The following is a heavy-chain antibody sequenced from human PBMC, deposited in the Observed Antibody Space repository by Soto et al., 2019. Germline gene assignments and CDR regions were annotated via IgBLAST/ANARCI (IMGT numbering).Heavy chain of an antibody. CDR2: IYYSGST. V-gene: IGHV4-59*01. CDR1: GGSISSYY. Sequence: PSETLSLTCSVSGGSISSYYWSWIRQPPGKGLEWIGYIYYSGSTNYNPSLKSRVTISVDTSKNQFSLKLSSVTAADTAVYYCARGAIFATYYYYGMDVWGQGTTVTVSS. D-gene: IGHD3-3*01. CDR3: ARGAIFATYYYYGMDV. J-gene: IGHJ6*02.